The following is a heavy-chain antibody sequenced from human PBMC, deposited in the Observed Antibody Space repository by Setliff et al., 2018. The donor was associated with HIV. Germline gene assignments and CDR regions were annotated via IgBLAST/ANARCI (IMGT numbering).Heavy chain of an antibody. CDR2: INSDGSST. CDR3: ATDGA. CDR1: GFTFSNSW. V-gene: IGHV3-74*01. J-gene: IGHJ5*02. D-gene: IGHD3-16*01. Sequence: GGSLRLSCAASGFTFSNSWMNWVRQAPGKGLVWVSRINSDGSSTTYADSVRGRFAISRDNTKNTVYLQMNSLRAEDTAVYYCATDGAWGQGTLVTVSS.